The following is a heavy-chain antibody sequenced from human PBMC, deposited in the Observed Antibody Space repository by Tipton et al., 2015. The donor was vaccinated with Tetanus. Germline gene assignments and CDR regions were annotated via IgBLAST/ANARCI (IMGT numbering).Heavy chain of an antibody. V-gene: IGHV1-69*01. CDR2: IIPIFGST. CDR3: AKASKMATNWYHFDY. J-gene: IGHJ4*02. Sequence: VQLVQSGAEVKKPGASVKVSCKTSGYTFTSYDINWVRQAPGQGFEWMGGIIPIFGSTKYSQKFQGRVTITADQSTNTVYMDVSTLQSEDIAVYFCAKASKMATNWYHFDYWGQGTLVTVSS. CDR1: GYTFTSYD. D-gene: IGHD5-24*01.